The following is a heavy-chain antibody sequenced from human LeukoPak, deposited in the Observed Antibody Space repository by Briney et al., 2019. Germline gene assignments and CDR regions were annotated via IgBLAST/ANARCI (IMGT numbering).Heavy chain of an antibody. CDR3: ARGILGYCSGGSCRNPYHYYYGMDV. CDR2: IIPIFGTA. Sequence: SVKVSSKASGGTFNSYAISWVRRAPGQGLGWMGGIIPIFGTANYTQKFQGRVTITADESTSTAYMELSSLRSEDTAVYYCARGILGYCSGGSCRNPYHYYYGMDVWGKGTTVTVSS. CDR1: GGTFNSYA. D-gene: IGHD2-15*01. V-gene: IGHV1-69*01. J-gene: IGHJ6*04.